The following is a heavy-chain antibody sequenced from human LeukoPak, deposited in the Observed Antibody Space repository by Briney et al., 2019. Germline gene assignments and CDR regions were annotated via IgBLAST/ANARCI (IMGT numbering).Heavy chain of an antibody. J-gene: IGHJ6*03. CDR3: ARVRIVGATRPYYSYMDV. D-gene: IGHD1-26*01. V-gene: IGHV3-11*04. Sequence: PGGSLRLSCAASGFTFTDYSMNWIRQAPGKGLEWVSYIDSGATTIYYADSVKGRFAISRDNAKNSLFLQMNSLRAEDTAVYYCARVRIVGATRPYYSYMDVWAKGTTVTVS. CDR1: GFTFTDYS. CDR2: IDSGATTI.